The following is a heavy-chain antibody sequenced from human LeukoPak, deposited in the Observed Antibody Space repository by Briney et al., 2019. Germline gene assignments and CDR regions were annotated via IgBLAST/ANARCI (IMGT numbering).Heavy chain of an antibody. V-gene: IGHV3-7*01. CDR1: GFTFSSYW. Sequence: PGGSLRLSCAASGFTFSSYWMSWVRQAPGKRLERVANINQDGSGEYYVDSVKGRFTISRDNAKNSLYLHMNSLRAEDTAVYYCARAGPYQLPPRPVDYWGQGTLVTVSS. CDR2: INQDGSGE. D-gene: IGHD2-2*01. CDR3: ARAGPYQLPPRPVDY. J-gene: IGHJ4*02.